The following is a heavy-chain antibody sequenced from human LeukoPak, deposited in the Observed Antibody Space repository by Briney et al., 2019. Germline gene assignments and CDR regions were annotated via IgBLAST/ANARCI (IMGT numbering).Heavy chain of an antibody. CDR3: ARDVRGVVPANDY. D-gene: IGHD2-2*01. V-gene: IGHV3-20*03. CDR2: INWNGGST. Sequence: YGXSWXRXAPGKGLEWXSGINWNGGSTVYADSVKGRFTISRDKDKNSLYLQMNSLRAEDTALYYCARDVRGVVPANDYWGQGTLVTVSS. J-gene: IGHJ4*02. CDR1: YG.